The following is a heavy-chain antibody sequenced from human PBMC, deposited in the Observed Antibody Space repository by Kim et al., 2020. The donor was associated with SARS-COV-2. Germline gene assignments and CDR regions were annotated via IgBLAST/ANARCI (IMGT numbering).Heavy chain of an antibody. CDR3: ARDRGSSSSQTRFDY. V-gene: IGHV3-48*02. D-gene: IGHD6-6*01. J-gene: IGHJ4*02. Sequence: DSERGRFTSSRDNAKKSLYLQMSSLRDDDTAVYYCARDRGSSSSQTRFDYWGQGTLVTVSS.